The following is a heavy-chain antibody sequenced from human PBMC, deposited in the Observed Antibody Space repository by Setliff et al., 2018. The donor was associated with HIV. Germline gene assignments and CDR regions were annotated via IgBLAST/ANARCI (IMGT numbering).Heavy chain of an antibody. CDR1: SGSISSSIFY. Sequence: PSETLSLTCTVSSGSISSSIFYWGWIRQPPGKGLEWIGSIYNGGNTYFSPSLKSRVTISLDTSKNQISLKVTSVTAADTAVYYCARVIAVAGTHSVDYWGQGTLVTVS. D-gene: IGHD6-19*01. CDR2: IYNGGNT. J-gene: IGHJ4*02. V-gene: IGHV4-39*07. CDR3: ARVIAVAGTHSVDY.